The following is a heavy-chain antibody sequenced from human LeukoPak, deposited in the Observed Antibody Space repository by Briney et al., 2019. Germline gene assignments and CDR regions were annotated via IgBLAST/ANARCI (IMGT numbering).Heavy chain of an antibody. Sequence: PSETLSLTCTVSGGSISSYYWSWIRQPPGKGLEWIGYIYYSGSTNYNPSLKSRVTISVDTSKNQFSLKLSSVTAADTAVYYRARVAAVAWGAPYYFDYWGQGTLVTVSS. CDR1: GGSISSYY. J-gene: IGHJ4*02. CDR3: ARVAAVAWGAPYYFDY. D-gene: IGHD6-19*01. V-gene: IGHV4-59*01. CDR2: IYYSGST.